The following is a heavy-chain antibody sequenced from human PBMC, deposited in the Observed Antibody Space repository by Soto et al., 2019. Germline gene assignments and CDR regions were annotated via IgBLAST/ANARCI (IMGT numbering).Heavy chain of an antibody. CDR3: ARVVGKYYYYYGMDV. J-gene: IGHJ6*02. Sequence: SVKVSCKASGGTFSSYAISWVRQAPGQGLEWMGGIIPIFGTANYAQKFQGRVTITADESTSTAYMELSSLRSEDTAVYYCARVVGKYYYYYGMDVWGQGTTVTVSS. V-gene: IGHV1-69*13. CDR2: IIPIFGTA. CDR1: GGTFSSYA. D-gene: IGHD1-26*01.